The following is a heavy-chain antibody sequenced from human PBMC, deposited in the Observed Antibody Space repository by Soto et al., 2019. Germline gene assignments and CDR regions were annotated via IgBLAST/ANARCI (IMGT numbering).Heavy chain of an antibody. CDR1: GFTFSSYG. V-gene: IGHV3-30*18. CDR3: AKDGISGNFDY. J-gene: IGHJ4*02. CDR2: ISYDGSNK. Sequence: SLRLSCAASGFTFSSYGMHWVRQSPGKGLEWVAVISYDGSNKYYADSVKGRFTISRDNSKNTLYLQMNSLRAEDTAVYYCAKDGISGNFDYWGKGPLVTLSS. D-gene: IGHD1-20*01.